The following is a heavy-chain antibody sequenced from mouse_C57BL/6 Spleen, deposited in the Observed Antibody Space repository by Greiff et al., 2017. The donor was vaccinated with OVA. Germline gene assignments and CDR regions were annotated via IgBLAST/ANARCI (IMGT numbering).Heavy chain of an antibody. Sequence: DVMLVESGGGLVKPGGSLKLSCAASGFTFSSYAMSWVRQTPEKRLEWVATISDGGSYTYYPDNVKGRFTISRDNAKNNLYLQMSHLKSEDTAMYYCARDPIYYGNLYAMDYWGQGTSVTVSS. V-gene: IGHV5-4*01. J-gene: IGHJ4*01. CDR3: ARDPIYYGNLYAMDY. D-gene: IGHD2-1*01. CDR2: ISDGGSYT. CDR1: GFTFSSYA.